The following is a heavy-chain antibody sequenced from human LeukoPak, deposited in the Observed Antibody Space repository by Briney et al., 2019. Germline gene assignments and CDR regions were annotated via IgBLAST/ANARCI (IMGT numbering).Heavy chain of an antibody. CDR2: INPNSGGT. V-gene: IGHV1-2*02. J-gene: IGHJ4*02. CDR3: ARDIVYIVGATPDY. Sequence: ASVKVSCKASGYTFTGYYMHWVRQAPGQGLEWMGWINPNSGGTNYAQKFQGRVTMTRDTSISTAYMELSRLRSDDTAVYYCARDIVYIVGATPDYWGQGTLVTVSS. CDR1: GYTFTGYY. D-gene: IGHD1-26*01.